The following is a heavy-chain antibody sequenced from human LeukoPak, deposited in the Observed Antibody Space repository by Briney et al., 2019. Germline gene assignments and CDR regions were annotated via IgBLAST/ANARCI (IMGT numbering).Heavy chain of an antibody. CDR1: GFTFSSYG. J-gene: IGHJ3*02. CDR3: AKLISSAGTGM. Sequence: GGSLRLSCAASGFTFSSYGMSWVRQAPGKGLEWVSAISGSGGSTYYADSVKGRFTISRDNSKNTLYLQMNSLRAEDTAVYYCAKLISSAGTGMWGQRTMVTVSS. D-gene: IGHD6-13*01. CDR2: ISGSGGST. V-gene: IGHV3-23*01.